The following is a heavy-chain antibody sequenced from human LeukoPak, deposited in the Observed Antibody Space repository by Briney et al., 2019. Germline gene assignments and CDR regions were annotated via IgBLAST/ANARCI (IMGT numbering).Heavy chain of an antibody. D-gene: IGHD6-19*01. CDR1: GYTFTGYY. Sequence: ASVKVSCKASGYTFTGYYMHWVRQARGQGLEWMGWINPNSGGTNYAQKFQGRVTMTRDTSISTAYMELSRLRSDDTAVYYCARDHPLPYSSGWFDYWGQGTLVTVSS. J-gene: IGHJ4*02. CDR2: INPNSGGT. CDR3: ARDHPLPYSSGWFDY. V-gene: IGHV1-2*02.